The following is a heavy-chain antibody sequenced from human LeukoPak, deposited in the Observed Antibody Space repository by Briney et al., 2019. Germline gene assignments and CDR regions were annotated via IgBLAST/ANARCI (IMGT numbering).Heavy chain of an antibody. Sequence: SETLSLTCAVSGGYISSCNLLSWVRQPPGKGLEWIGEIYHSGSTNYNPSLKSRVTISVDKSKNQFSLKLSSVTAADTAVYYCARYGAGGPFDYWGQGTLVTVSS. V-gene: IGHV4-4*02. CDR3: ARYGAGGPFDY. CDR1: GGYISSCNL. CDR2: IYHSGST. D-gene: IGHD2-15*01. J-gene: IGHJ4*02.